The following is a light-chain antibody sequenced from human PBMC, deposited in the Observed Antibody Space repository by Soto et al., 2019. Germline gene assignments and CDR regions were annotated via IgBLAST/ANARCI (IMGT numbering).Light chain of an antibody. Sequence: QSALTQPASVSGSPGQSITISCTGTRGDVGSYNLVSWYQQHPDKAPKLLIFEVTNRPSGVSDRFSGSKSGNTASLTISGLQTEDEADYYCCSYRGSLLFGTGTKLTVL. CDR1: RGDVGSYNL. V-gene: IGLV2-23*02. J-gene: IGLJ1*01. CDR2: EVT. CDR3: CSYRGSLL.